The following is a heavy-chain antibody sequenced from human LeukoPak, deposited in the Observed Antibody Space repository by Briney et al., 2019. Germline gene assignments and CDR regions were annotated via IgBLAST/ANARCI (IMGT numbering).Heavy chain of an antibody. V-gene: IGHV1-8*03. CDR1: GYTFTSYD. J-gene: IGHJ4*02. D-gene: IGHD6-13*01. Sequence: GASVKVSCKASGYTFTSYDINWVRQATGQGLEWMGWMNPNSGNTGYAQKFQGRVTITADKSTSTAYMELSSLRSEDTAVYYCARDRREYIAAAGPPDFDYWGQGTLVTVSS. CDR2: MNPNSGNT. CDR3: ARDRREYIAAAGPPDFDY.